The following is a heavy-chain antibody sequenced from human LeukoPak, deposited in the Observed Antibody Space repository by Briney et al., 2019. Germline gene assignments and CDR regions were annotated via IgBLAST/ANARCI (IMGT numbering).Heavy chain of an antibody. J-gene: IGHJ5*02. D-gene: IGHD3-10*01. CDR3: ARVSISMVRGVIIRYDWFDP. CDR1: GGSISSYY. Sequence: SETLSLTCTVSGGSISSYYWSWIRQPPGKGPEWIGYIYYSGSTSYNPSLTSRVTISLDTSKNQFSLKLSSVTAADTAVYYCARVSISMVRGVIIRYDWFDPWGQGTLVTVSS. CDR2: IYYSGST. V-gene: IGHV4-59*01.